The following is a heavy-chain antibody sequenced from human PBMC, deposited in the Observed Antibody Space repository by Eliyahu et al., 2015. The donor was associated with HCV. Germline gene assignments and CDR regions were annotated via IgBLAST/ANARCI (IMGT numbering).Heavy chain of an antibody. CDR3: AKGYYDSSGYYYDY. J-gene: IGHJ4*02. Sequence: EVQLVESGGVVVQPGGSLRLSCAASGISFDDYAVHWVRQTPGKGLEWVSLISWDGGSTYYADSVKGRFTISRDNSKNSLYLQMNSLRTEDTALYYCAKGYYDSSGYYYDYWGQGTLATVSS. CDR2: ISWDGGST. CDR1: GISFDDYA. D-gene: IGHD3-22*01. V-gene: IGHV3-43D*03.